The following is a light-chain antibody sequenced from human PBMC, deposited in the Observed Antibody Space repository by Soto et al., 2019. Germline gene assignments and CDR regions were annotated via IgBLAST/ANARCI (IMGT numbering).Light chain of an antibody. Sequence: DIQMTQSPSTLSASVGDRVTITCRASQSISSWLAWYQQKPGKAPKLLIYKASSLESGVPSRFSGSGSGTEFTLTISSLQPDDFAIYYCQQYDIYPWTFGQGTKVGIK. V-gene: IGKV1-5*03. CDR1: QSISSW. CDR3: QQYDIYPWT. CDR2: KAS. J-gene: IGKJ1*01.